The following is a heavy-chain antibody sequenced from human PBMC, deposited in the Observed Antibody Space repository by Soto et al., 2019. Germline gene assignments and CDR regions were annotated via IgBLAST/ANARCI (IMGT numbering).Heavy chain of an antibody. CDR3: LRGNSVHGDFDY. V-gene: IGHV3-74*01. CDR1: GFTFSSYW. D-gene: IGHD1-26*01. Sequence: PGGSLRLSCAASGFTFSSYWMHWVRQAPGKGLVWVSRIKGDVSETNYADSVKGRFTISRDNAKNKLYLQLNSLRAEDTAVYYCLRGNSVHGDFDYWGQGTQVTVSS. J-gene: IGHJ4*02. CDR2: IKGDVSET.